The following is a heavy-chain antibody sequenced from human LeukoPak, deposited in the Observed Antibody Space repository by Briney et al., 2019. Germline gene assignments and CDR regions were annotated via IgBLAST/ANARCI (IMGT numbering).Heavy chain of an antibody. CDR3: ARGGTPFDY. J-gene: IGHJ4*02. CDR1: GFTFSSYA. CDR2: ISYDGSNK. V-gene: IGHV3-30-3*01. D-gene: IGHD3-16*01. Sequence: GGSLRLSCAASGFTFSSYAMHWVRQAPGKGLEWVAVISYDGSNKYYADFVKGRFTISRDNSKNTLYLQMNSLRAEDTAVYYCARGGTPFDYWGQGTLVTVSS.